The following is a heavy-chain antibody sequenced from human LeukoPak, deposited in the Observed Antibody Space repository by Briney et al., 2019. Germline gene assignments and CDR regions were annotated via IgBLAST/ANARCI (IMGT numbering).Heavy chain of an antibody. CDR1: GGTFSSYA. J-gene: IGHJ4*02. Sequence: SVKVSCKASGGTFSSYAISWVRQAPGQGLEWMGGIIPIFGTANYAQKFQGRVTITADESTSTAYMELSSLRSEATAVYYCARGLYDSSGYSDYWGQGTLVTVSS. CDR2: IIPIFGTA. D-gene: IGHD3-22*01. V-gene: IGHV1-69*13. CDR3: ARGLYDSSGYSDY.